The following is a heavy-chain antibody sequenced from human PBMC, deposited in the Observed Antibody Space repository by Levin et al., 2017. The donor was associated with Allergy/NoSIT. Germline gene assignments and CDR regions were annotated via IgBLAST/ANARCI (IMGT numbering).Heavy chain of an antibody. CDR2: IKSQADGGTV. J-gene: IGHJ3*02. D-gene: IGHD3-16*02. Sequence: GESLKISCAASGFTFNNAWMNWVRQAPGKGLEWVGRIKSQADGGTVDIAAPVKGRFSISRDDSKSTLYLHMNSLETEDTAVYYCSPYYVWGSYRYAFDIWGVGTMVTVSS. CDR1: GFTFNNAW. CDR3: SPYYVWGSYRYAFDI. V-gene: IGHV3-15*01.